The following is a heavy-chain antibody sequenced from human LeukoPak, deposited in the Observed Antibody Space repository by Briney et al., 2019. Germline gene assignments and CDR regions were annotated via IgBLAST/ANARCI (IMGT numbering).Heavy chain of an antibody. D-gene: IGHD3-22*01. V-gene: IGHV1-2*02. Sequence: GASVKVSCKASGYTFSDYYTHWVRQAPGQGLEWMGWISPYNGATNCAQKFQGRVTMTRDTSISTAYMELSRLRSDDTAVYYCARGLGSWYYDSSGYSVNAFDIWGQGTMVTVSS. CDR3: ARGLGSWYYDSSGYSVNAFDI. CDR2: ISPYNGAT. J-gene: IGHJ3*02. CDR1: GYTFSDYY.